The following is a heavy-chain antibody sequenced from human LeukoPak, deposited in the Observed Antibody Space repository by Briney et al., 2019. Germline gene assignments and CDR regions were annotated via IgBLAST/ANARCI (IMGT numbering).Heavy chain of an antibody. D-gene: IGHD4-23*01. CDR2: INPSGGST. J-gene: IGHJ3*02. V-gene: IGHV1-46*01. CDR3: ARSYGGKGAFDI. Sequence: ASVKVSCKASVYTFTSYYMHWVRQAPGQGLEWMGIINPSGGSTSYAQKFQGRVTMTRDTSTSTVYMELSSLRSEDTAVYYCARSYGGKGAFDIWGQGTMVTVSS. CDR1: VYTFTSYY.